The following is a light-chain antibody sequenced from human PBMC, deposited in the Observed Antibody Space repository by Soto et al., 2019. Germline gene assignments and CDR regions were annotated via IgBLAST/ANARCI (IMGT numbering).Light chain of an antibody. J-gene: IGKJ1*01. CDR2: AAS. Sequence: DIVMTQSPATLSVSPGERTTLSCKDSQSVSSNLAWYQQKPGKAPRHLIYAASSRPTGIPAKFSGSGSGTEFTLTISSLQSEDFAVYYCQQYSNWPPSTFGQGNKVEIK. CDR1: QSVSSN. CDR3: QQYSNWPPST. V-gene: IGKV3-15*01.